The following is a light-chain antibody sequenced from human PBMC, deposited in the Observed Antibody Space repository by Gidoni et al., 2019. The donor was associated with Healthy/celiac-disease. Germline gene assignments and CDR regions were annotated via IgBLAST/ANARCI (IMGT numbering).Light chain of an antibody. CDR1: ALPKQY. Sequence: SYELTQPPSVSVSPGQTARITCSGDALPKQYAYWYQQKPGQAPVLVIYKDSERPSGIPARFSGSSSGTTVTLTISGVQAEDEADYYCQSADSSGTTPGVGFGGGTKLTVL. CDR2: KDS. CDR3: QSADSSGTTPGVG. V-gene: IGLV3-25*03. J-gene: IGLJ2*01.